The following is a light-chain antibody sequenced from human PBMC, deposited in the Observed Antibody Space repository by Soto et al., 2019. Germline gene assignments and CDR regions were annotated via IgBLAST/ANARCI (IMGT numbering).Light chain of an antibody. Sequence: ESVLTQSPATLSLSPGERATRTCRASQSVSNFLAWYQQKPGQAPRLLIFDASNRATGIPARFSGSGSGTDFTLTISSLEPEDFAVYYRQQRYNWPLTFGQGTKVEIK. V-gene: IGKV3-11*01. CDR2: DAS. CDR1: QSVSNF. CDR3: QQRYNWPLT. J-gene: IGKJ1*01.